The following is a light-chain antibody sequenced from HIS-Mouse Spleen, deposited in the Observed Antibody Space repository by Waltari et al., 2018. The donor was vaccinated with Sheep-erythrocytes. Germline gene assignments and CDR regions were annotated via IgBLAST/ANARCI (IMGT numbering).Light chain of an antibody. Sequence: SYELTQPPSVSVSPGQTASITCSGDKLGDKYACWYQQKPGQSPVLVIYQDSKRPSGIPGRVSGSNSGNTATLTISGTQAMDEADYYCQAWDSSTAWYVFGTGTKVTVL. CDR2: QDS. CDR3: QAWDSSTAWYV. CDR1: KLGDKY. V-gene: IGLV3-1*01. J-gene: IGLJ1*01.